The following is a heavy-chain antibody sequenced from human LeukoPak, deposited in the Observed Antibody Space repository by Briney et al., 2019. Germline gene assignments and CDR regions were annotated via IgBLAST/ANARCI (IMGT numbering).Heavy chain of an antibody. Sequence: PGGSLRLSCAASGFTFSSYAMHWVRQAPGKGLEWVAVISYDGSNKYYADSVKGRFTISRDNSKNTLYLQMNSLRAEDTAVYYRAGYLDIVVVPAARTWGQGTLVTVSS. D-gene: IGHD2-2*03. CDR1: GFTFSSYA. CDR3: AGYLDIVVVPAART. J-gene: IGHJ5*02. V-gene: IGHV3-30-3*01. CDR2: ISYDGSNK.